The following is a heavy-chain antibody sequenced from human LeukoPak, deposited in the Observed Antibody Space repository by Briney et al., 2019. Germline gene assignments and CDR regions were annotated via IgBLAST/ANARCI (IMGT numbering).Heavy chain of an antibody. Sequence: SETLSLTCAVYGGSFSGYYWSWIRQPPGKGLEWIGEINHSGSTNYNPSLKSRVTISVDTSKNQLSLKLTSVTTADTAVYYCARVTDWNDFDYWGQGTLVTVSS. CDR3: ARVTDWNDFDY. CDR1: GGSFSGYY. D-gene: IGHD1-1*01. J-gene: IGHJ4*02. V-gene: IGHV4-34*01. CDR2: INHSGST.